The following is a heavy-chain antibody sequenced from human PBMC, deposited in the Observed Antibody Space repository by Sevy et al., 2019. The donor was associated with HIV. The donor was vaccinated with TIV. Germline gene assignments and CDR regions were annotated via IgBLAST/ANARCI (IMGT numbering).Heavy chain of an antibody. D-gene: IGHD1-26*01. Sequence: GGSLRLSCAASGFSFSAYWMNWVRQAPGKGLEWVANIKPDGSDKHYVDSAEGRFTISIDNAKNSLYLQMNSLRVEDTAMYYCAQETYGRFDSWGQGTLVTVSS. CDR2: IKPDGSDK. V-gene: IGHV3-7*01. J-gene: IGHJ4*02. CDR3: AQETYGRFDS. CDR1: GFSFSAYW.